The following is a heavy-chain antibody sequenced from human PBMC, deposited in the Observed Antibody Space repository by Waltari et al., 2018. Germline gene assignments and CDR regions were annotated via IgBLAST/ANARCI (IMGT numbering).Heavy chain of an antibody. D-gene: IGHD3-3*01. CDR1: GYTFTSYD. CDR2: MNPNSGNT. V-gene: IGHV1-8*01. CDR3: ARTGGYYDFWRGYYRLVDY. J-gene: IGHJ4*02. Sequence: QVQLVQSGAEVKKPGASVKVSCKASGYTFTSYDINWARQATGLGLAWLGWMNPNSGNTGYAQKLQGRVNMTRNTSKSTTYMELSSLRSEDTAVYYCARTGGYYDFWRGYYRLVDYWSQGTLVIVSS.